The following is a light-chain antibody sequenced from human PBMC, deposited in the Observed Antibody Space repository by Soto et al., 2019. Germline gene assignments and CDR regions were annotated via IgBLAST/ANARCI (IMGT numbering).Light chain of an antibody. J-gene: IGKJ3*01. CDR3: QQSFSSLFT. V-gene: IGKV1-39*01. CDR1: QTISNY. Sequence: DIQLTQSPSPLSASVGDRVTIACRASQTISNYLNWYQQKPGKAPILLIHTASTLQSGVPSRFSGSGSGTDFTLTISSLQPEDFATYYCQQSFSSLFTFGPGTKVDIK. CDR2: TAS.